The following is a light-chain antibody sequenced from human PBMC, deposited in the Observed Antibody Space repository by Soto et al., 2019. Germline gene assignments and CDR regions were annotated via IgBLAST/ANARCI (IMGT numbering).Light chain of an antibody. CDR3: HQYGGPSYT. CDR1: QSVSSDY. V-gene: IGKV3-20*01. Sequence: EIVLTQSPGTLSLSPGDGATLSCRASQSVSSDYLAWSQQKPGQAPSLLIYGASHMSTGIPHRFSGSGSGTDFSLTISRLEPDDFAVYYCHQYGGPSYTFSQRTMLDIK. CDR2: GAS. J-gene: IGKJ2*01.